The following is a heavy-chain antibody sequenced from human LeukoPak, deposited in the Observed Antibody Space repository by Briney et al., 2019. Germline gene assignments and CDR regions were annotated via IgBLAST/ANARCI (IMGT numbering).Heavy chain of an antibody. CDR2: IYYSGST. D-gene: IGHD6-19*01. V-gene: IGHV4-39*07. CDR3: ARGRWQWLVFDY. CDR1: GGSVSSSSYY. Sequence: SETLSLTCTVSGGSVSSSSYYWGWIRQPPGKGLEWIGSIYYSGSTYYNPSLKSRVTISVDTSKNQFSLKLSSVTAADTAVYYCARGRWQWLVFDYWGQGTLVTVSS. J-gene: IGHJ4*02.